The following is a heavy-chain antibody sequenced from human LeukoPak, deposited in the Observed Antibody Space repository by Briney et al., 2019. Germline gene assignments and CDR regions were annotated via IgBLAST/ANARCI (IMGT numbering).Heavy chain of an antibody. D-gene: IGHD2-2*01. J-gene: IGHJ4*02. V-gene: IGHV1-18*01. CDR3: ARDSSYCSSTSCPPVDC. CDR1: GYTFTSYG. Sequence: ASVKVSCKASGYTFTSYGISWVRQAPGQGLEWMGWISAYNGNTNYAQKLQGRVTMTTDTSTSTAYMELRSLRSDDTAVYYCARDSSYCSSTSCPPVDCWGQGTLVTVSS. CDR2: ISAYNGNT.